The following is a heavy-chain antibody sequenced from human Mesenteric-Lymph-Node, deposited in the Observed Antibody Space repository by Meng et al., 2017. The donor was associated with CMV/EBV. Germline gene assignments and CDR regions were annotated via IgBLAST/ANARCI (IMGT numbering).Heavy chain of an antibody. J-gene: IGHJ4*02. Sequence: GESLKISCAASGFTFSSYVMHWVRQAPGKGLEWVAFIRHDESNNYYADSVKGRFTISRDNSKNTLYLQMTSLRADDTGLYYCAKDGDVAWHNWNPFLEYWGQGTLVTVSS. V-gene: IGHV3-30*02. D-gene: IGHD1-20*01. CDR3: AKDGDVAWHNWNPFLEY. CDR1: GFTFSSYV. CDR2: IRHDESNN.